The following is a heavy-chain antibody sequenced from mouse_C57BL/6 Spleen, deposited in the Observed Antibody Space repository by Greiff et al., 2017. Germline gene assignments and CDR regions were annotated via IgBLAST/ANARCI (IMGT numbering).Heavy chain of an antibody. V-gene: IGHV1-64*01. Sequence: QVQLQQPGAELVKPGASVKLSCKASGYTFTSYWMHWVKQRPGQGLEWIGMIHPNSGSTNYNEKFKSKATLTVDKSSSTAYMQLSSLTSEDSAVYYCASQSLYCGGSRDYWGQGTTLTVSS. CDR2: IHPNSGST. CDR1: GYTFTSYW. J-gene: IGHJ2*01. CDR3: ASQSLYCGGSRDY. D-gene: IGHD1-1*01.